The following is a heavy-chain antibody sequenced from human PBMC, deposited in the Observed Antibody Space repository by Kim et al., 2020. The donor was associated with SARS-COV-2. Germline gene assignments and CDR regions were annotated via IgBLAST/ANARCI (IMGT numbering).Heavy chain of an antibody. CDR3: ARDNGGSGFYPHAFNI. D-gene: IGHD3-22*01. CDR2: ISGSGNTI. V-gene: IGHV3-48*03. J-gene: IGHJ3*02. Sequence: GGSLRLSCTASGFSFSSYEMNWVRQAPGKGLEWVSYISGSGNTISYADSLKGRFTVSRDNAKNSLYLQMNSLRAEDTAVYYCARDNGGSGFYPHAFNIWGPGTMVTVSS. CDR1: GFSFSSYE.